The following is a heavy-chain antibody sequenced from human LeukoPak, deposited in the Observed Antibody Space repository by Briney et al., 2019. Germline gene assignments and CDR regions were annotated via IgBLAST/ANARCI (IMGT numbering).Heavy chain of an antibody. D-gene: IGHD1-1*01. Sequence: GGSLRLSCAASGFTFISYAMSWVRQATGKGLEWVSAISGSGGSTYYADSVQGRFTISRDNSNNTLYLQVNSLRAEDTAVYYCAKEEGVGRYPRYWGQGTLVTVSS. V-gene: IGHV3-23*01. CDR3: AKEEGVGRYPRY. CDR1: GFTFISYA. J-gene: IGHJ4*02. CDR2: ISGSGGST.